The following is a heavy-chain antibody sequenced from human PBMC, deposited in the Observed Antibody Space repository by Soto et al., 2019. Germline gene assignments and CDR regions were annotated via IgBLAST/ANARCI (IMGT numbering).Heavy chain of an antibody. CDR1: GGTFSSYA. CDR3: ARGEVVAASQAAYYFDY. D-gene: IGHD2-15*01. J-gene: IGHJ4*02. CDR2: IIPIFGTA. Sequence: QVQLVQSGAEVKKPGSSVKVSCKASGGTFSSYAISWVRQAPGQGLEWMGGIIPIFGTANYAQKFQGRVTITADESTSTAYMELRSLRSEYTAVYSCARGEVVAASQAAYYFDYWGQGTLVTVSS. V-gene: IGHV1-69*12.